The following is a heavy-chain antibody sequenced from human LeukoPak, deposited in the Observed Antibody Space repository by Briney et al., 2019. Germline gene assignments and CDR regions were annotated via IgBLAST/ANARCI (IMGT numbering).Heavy chain of an antibody. D-gene: IGHD4-17*01. CDR2: ISGSGGST. J-gene: IGHJ6*02. V-gene: IGHV3-23*01. CDR3: AKALRKPHYGDYMYYYYYGMDV. CDR1: GFTFSSYA. Sequence: PGGSLRLSCAASGFTFSSYAMSWVRQAPGKGLEWVSAISGSGGSTYYADSVKGRFTISRDNSKNTLYLQMNSLRAEDTALYYCAKALRKPHYGDYMYYYYYGMDVWGQGTTVTVSS.